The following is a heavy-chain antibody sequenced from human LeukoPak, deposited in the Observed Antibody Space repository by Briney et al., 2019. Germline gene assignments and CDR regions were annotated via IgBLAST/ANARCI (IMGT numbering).Heavy chain of an antibody. Sequence: GGSLRLSCAASGFTFSSYAMSWVRQAPGKGLEWVSAISGSGGSTYYADSVKGRFSISRDNGKKSLYLQLNSLRAEDTGIYYCAREGHTYGSDHWGQGTLVTVSS. J-gene: IGHJ4*02. CDR1: GFTFSSYA. CDR3: AREGHTYGSDH. V-gene: IGHV3-23*01. D-gene: IGHD5-24*01. CDR2: ISGSGGST.